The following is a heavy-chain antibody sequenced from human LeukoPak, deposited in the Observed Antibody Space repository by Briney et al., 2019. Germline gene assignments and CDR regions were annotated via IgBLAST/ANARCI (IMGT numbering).Heavy chain of an antibody. CDR1: GFTFSSYG. Sequence: TGGSLRLSCAASGFTFSSYGMSWVRQAPGKGLEWVSAISGSGGSTYYADSVKGRFTISRDNSKNTLYLQMNSLRAEDTAVYYCAKDSGATFPKYYFDYWGQGTLVTVSS. D-gene: IGHD3-10*01. J-gene: IGHJ4*02. V-gene: IGHV3-23*01. CDR2: ISGSGGST. CDR3: AKDSGATFPKYYFDY.